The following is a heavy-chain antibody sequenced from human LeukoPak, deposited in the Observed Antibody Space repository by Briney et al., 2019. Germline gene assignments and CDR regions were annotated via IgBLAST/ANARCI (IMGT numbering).Heavy chain of an antibody. J-gene: IGHJ4*02. CDR3: ARPYGSGSYGYFDY. D-gene: IGHD3-10*01. V-gene: IGHV3-21*01. CDR1: GFTFSSYS. CDR2: ISSSSSYI. Sequence: PGGSLRLSCEASGFTFSSYSMNWVRQAPGKGREGVSSISSSSSYIYYADSVKGRFTISRDNAKSSLYLQMNSLRAEDTAVYYCARPYGSGSYGYFDYWGQGTLVTVSS.